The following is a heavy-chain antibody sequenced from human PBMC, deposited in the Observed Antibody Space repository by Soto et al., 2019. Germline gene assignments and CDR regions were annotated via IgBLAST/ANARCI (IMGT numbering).Heavy chain of an antibody. D-gene: IGHD2-15*01. J-gene: IGHJ3*02. CDR1: GGTFSSYA. CDR3: ARELGDVVLGVVAFDI. V-gene: IGHV1-69*13. Sequence: SVKVSCKASGGTFSSYAISWVRQAPGQGLEWMGGIIPIFGTANYAQKFQGRVTITADESTSTAYMELSSLRSEDTAVYYCARELGDVVLGVVAFDIWGQGTMVTVSS. CDR2: IIPIFGTA.